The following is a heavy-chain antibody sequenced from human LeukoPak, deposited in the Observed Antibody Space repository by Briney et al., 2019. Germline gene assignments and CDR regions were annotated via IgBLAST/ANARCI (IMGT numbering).Heavy chain of an antibody. V-gene: IGHV3-23*01. CDR1: GFTFSSYV. Sequence: GGSLRLSCTTSGFTFSSYVMCWVRQAPGKGLEWVSASGVGGTTYYADSVRGRFTISRDNSKNTLYLQMNSLRAEDTAVYYCVSHYYDDSAPDSWGQGTLVAVSS. CDR2: SGVGGTT. D-gene: IGHD3-22*01. J-gene: IGHJ5*01. CDR3: VSHYYDDSAPDS.